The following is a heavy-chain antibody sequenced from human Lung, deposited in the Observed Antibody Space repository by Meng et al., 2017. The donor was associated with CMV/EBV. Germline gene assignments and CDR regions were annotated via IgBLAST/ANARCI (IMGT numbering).Heavy chain of an antibody. V-gene: IGHV1-18*01. Sequence: VQRVQSGGGGKTPGASVRVSWKASGYTFKHLGISWVRQAPGQGVEWMGWISCYNGDTNYAQKLQGRVTMTTDTSTNTAYMDLRGLRSDDTAVYYCARDPSNTSGRYAYFDYWGQGTLVTVSS. CDR3: ARDPSNTSGRYAYFDY. CDR1: GYTFKHLG. D-gene: IGHD6-19*01. J-gene: IGHJ4*02. CDR2: ISCYNGDT.